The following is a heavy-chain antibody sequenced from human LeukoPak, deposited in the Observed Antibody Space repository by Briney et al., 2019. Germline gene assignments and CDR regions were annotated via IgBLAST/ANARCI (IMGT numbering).Heavy chain of an antibody. CDR2: IKSKTDGGTT. CDR1: GFTFSNAW. J-gene: IGHJ4*02. Sequence: AGGSLRLSCAASGFTFSNAWMSWVRQAPGKGLEWVGRIKSKTDGGTTDYAAPVKGRFTISRDDSKNTLYLQMNSLKTEDTAVYYCTTDCSGGSCYSSYFDYWGQGTLVTVSS. D-gene: IGHD2-15*01. CDR3: TTDCSGGSCYSSYFDY. V-gene: IGHV3-15*01.